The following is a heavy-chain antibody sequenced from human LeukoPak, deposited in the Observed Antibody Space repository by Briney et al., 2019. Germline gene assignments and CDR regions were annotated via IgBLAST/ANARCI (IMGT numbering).Heavy chain of an antibody. J-gene: IGHJ4*02. CDR2: IYSDGSGT. D-gene: IGHD4-17*01. CDR3: ARETTVIKKIDY. Sequence: GGSLRLSCAASGFSFSSFWMHWVRHAPGKGLVWVSRIYSDGSGTNYADSVKGRFTMSRDNAKNTLYLQMNSLRAEDTAIYYCARETTVIKKIDYWGQGTLVTVSS. CDR1: GFSFSSFW. V-gene: IGHV3-74*01.